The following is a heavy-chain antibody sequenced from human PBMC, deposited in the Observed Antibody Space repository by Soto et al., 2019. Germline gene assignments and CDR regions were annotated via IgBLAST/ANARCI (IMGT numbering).Heavy chain of an antibody. D-gene: IGHD5-18*01. CDR1: VASFSIYA. J-gene: IGHJ4*02. Sequence: SVKGSCKASVASFSIYAISWVRQAPGQGLEWMGGIIPIFGTANYAQKFQGRVTITADESTSTAYMELSSLRSEDTAVYYCCYLNFNGYSYGTDAFAYWGQGTLVIVYS. CDR2: IIPIFGTA. CDR3: CYLNFNGYSYGTDAFAY. V-gene: IGHV1-69*13.